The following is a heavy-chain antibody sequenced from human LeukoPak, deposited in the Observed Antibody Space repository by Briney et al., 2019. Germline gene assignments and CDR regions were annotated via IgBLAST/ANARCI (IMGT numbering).Heavy chain of an antibody. CDR3: ARDSLYYYYYYMDV. Sequence: PSDTVSLTCAVYGGSFSGYYWSWIRQTPGKGLEWIGEINHSGSTNYNPSLKSRVTISVDTSKNQFSLKLSSVTAADTAVYYCARDSLYYYYYYMDVWGKGTTVTVSS. CDR2: INHSGST. CDR1: GGSFSGYY. V-gene: IGHV4-34*01. D-gene: IGHD2-15*01. J-gene: IGHJ6*03.